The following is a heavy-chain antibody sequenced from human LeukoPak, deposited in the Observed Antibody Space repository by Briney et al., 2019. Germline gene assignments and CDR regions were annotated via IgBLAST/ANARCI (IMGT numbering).Heavy chain of an antibody. CDR2: INHSGST. CDR1: GGSFSGYY. CDR3: ASMTYYDILAVGGWFDP. D-gene: IGHD3-9*01. Sequence: SETLSLTCAVYGGSFSGYYWSWIRQPPGKGLEWIGEINHSGSTNYNPALKSRVTISVDTSKNQFSLKLSSVTAADTAVYYCASMTYYDILAVGGWFDPLGQGTLVTVSS. V-gene: IGHV4-34*01. J-gene: IGHJ5*02.